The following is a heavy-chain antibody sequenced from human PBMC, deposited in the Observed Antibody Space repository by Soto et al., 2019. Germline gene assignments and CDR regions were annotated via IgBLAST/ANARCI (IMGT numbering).Heavy chain of an antibody. V-gene: IGHV1-69*13. Sequence: SVKVSCKASGGTFSSYAISWVRQAPGQGLDWMGGIIPIFGTANYAQKFQGRVTITADESTSTAYMELSSLRSEDTAVYYCARANGSGSYYSYYGMDVWGQGTTVTVSS. CDR2: IIPIFGTA. J-gene: IGHJ6*02. CDR1: GGTFSSYA. D-gene: IGHD3-10*01. CDR3: ARANGSGSYYSYYGMDV.